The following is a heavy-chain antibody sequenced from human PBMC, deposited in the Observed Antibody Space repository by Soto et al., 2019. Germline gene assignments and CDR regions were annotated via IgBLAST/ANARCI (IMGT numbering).Heavy chain of an antibody. J-gene: IGHJ3*02. V-gene: IGHV1-3*01. Sequence: GASVKVSCKASGYTFTSYAMHWVRQAPGQRLEWMGWINAGNGNTKYSQKFQGRVTITRDTSASTAYMELSSLRSEDTAVYYCARLFLWFGPSDAFDIWGQGTMVTVSS. CDR2: INAGNGNT. CDR1: GYTFTSYA. D-gene: IGHD3-10*01. CDR3: ARLFLWFGPSDAFDI.